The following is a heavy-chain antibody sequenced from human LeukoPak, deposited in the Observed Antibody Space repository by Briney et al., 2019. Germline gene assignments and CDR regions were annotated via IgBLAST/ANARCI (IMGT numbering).Heavy chain of an antibody. CDR3: SNSPGLVIYAFDI. D-gene: IGHD2/OR15-2a*01. Sequence: ASVKVSCKVSGYTLTELSMHWVRQAPGKGLEWMGGFDPEDGETIYAQKFQGRVTMTEDTSTDTAYMELSSLRSEDTAVYYCSNSPGLVIYAFDIWGQGTMVTVSS. V-gene: IGHV1-24*01. CDR2: FDPEDGET. CDR1: GYTLTELS. J-gene: IGHJ3*02.